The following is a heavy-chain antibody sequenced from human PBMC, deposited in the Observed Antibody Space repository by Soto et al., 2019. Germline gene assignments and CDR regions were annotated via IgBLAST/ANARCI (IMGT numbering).Heavy chain of an antibody. V-gene: IGHV3-43D*04. CDR2: ISWDGGST. CDR3: EKDNHYDSSAGYFEY. Sequence: PGGSLRLSCAASGFTFDDYAMHLVRQAPGKGLEWVSLISWDGGSTYYADSVKGRFTISRDNSKNSLYLQMNSLRAEDTALYYCEKDNHYDSSAGYFEYWGEGTLVTVSS. D-gene: IGHD3-22*01. CDR1: GFTFDDYA. J-gene: IGHJ4*02.